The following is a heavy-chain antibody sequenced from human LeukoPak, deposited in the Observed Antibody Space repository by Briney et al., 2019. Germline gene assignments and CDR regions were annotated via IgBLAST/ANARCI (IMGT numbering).Heavy chain of an antibody. J-gene: IGHJ4*02. D-gene: IGHD5-12*01. CDR3: TRGGYTDYDYRPYV. CDR1: GCTISTYY. V-gene: IGHV4-59*07. CDR2: IYHTGGT. Sequence: SDTLHLTCTASGCTISTYYWSWIRQPPGKALEWIGYIYHTGGTNYSPSLKSRVTITVDTYKNKFSLKLRSVTAADTAVYYCTRGGYTDYDYRPYVWGQGTLVTVSS.